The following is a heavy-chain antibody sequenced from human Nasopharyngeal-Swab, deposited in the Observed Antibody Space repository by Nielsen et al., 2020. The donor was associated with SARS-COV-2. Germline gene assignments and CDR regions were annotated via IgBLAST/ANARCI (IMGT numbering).Heavy chain of an antibody. CDR1: GYTFTSYG. J-gene: IGHJ5*02. CDR3: ARNRHYYGSGSYSKNWFDP. D-gene: IGHD3-10*01. CDR2: ISAYNGNT. V-gene: IGHV1-18*01. Sequence: ASVKVSCKASGYTFTSYGISWVRQAPGQGLEWMGWISAYNGNTKYSQKFQGRVTITRDTSASTAYMELSSLRSEDTAVYYCARNRHYYGSGSYSKNWFDPWGQGTLVTVSS.